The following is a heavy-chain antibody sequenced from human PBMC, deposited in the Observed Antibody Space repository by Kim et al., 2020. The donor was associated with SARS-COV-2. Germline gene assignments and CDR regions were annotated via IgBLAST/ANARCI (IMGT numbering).Heavy chain of an antibody. V-gene: IGHV3-66*02. CDR1: GFTVSSNY. D-gene: IGHD3-10*01. Sequence: GGSLRLSCAASGFTVSSNYMSWVRQAPGKGLEWVSVIYSGGSTYYADSVKGRFTISRDNSKNTLYLQMNSLRAEDTAVYYCARAPLRGYYYGSGDAFDIWGQGTMVTVSS. CDR2: IYSGGST. CDR3: ARAPLRGYYYGSGDAFDI. J-gene: IGHJ3*02.